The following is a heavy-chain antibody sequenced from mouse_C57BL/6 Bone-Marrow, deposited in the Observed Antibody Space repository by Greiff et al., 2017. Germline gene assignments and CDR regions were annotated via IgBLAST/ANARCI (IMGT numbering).Heavy chain of an antibody. V-gene: IGHV5-6*01. Sequence: EVMLVESGGDLVKPGGSLKLSCAASGFTFSSYGMSWVRQTPDKRLEWVATISSGGSYTYYPDSVKGRFTISRENAKNTLYLQMSSLKSEDTAMYYCARPYDYDDGYYYAMDYWGQGTSVTVSS. CDR3: ARPYDYDDGYYYAMDY. CDR2: ISSGGSYT. D-gene: IGHD2-4*01. CDR1: GFTFSSYG. J-gene: IGHJ4*01.